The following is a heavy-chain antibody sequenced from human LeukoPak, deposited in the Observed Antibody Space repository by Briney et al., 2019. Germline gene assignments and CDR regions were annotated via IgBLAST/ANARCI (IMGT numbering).Heavy chain of an antibody. J-gene: IGHJ4*02. CDR3: ASSLYTTGWYVVY. D-gene: IGHD6-19*01. CDR1: GDSVSSSTYY. Sequence: SETLSLTCIVSGDSVSSSTYYWGWFRQPPGKALEWIGSIYQVVRTTYNPSLESRVTISVDTSKNHFSPRLTSVTVSDTAMYYCASSLYTTGWYVVYWGQGTLVTVSS. CDR2: IYQVVRT. V-gene: IGHV4-39*02.